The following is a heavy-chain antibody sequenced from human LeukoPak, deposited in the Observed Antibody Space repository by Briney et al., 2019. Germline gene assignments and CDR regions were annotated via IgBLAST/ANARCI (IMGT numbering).Heavy chain of an antibody. V-gene: IGHV3-48*03. CDR1: GFTFILYE. J-gene: IGHJ4*02. Sequence: GGSLRLSCAASGFTFILYEMNWVRQAPGKGLEWLSYINRSGTTIYYADSVRGRFTISRDNAKNSLYLQMNSLRAEDTAVYYCAARPGYCSGGSCYSGPFDHWGQGTLVTVSS. D-gene: IGHD2-15*01. CDR2: INRSGTTI. CDR3: AARPGYCSGGSCYSGPFDH.